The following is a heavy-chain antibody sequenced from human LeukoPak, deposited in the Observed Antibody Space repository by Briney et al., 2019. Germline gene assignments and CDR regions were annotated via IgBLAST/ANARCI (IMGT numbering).Heavy chain of an antibody. D-gene: IGHD3-22*01. CDR3: ARHSSIVVVGPVDY. J-gene: IGHJ4*02. CDR1: GGSISSSSFS. Sequence: PSETLSLTCTVSGGSISSSSFSWGWIRQPPGKGLEWIASINYGGNTYYNPSLKSRLTISVDTSKNQFSLKLSSVTAADTAVYYCARHSSIVVVGPVDYWGQGTLVTVSS. V-gene: IGHV4-39*01. CDR2: INYGGNT.